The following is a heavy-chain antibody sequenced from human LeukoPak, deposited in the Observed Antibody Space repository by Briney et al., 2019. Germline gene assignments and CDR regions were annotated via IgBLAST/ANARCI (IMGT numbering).Heavy chain of an antibody. V-gene: IGHV4-38-2*01. CDR1: GYSISSGYY. Sequence: SETLSLTCAVSGYSISSGYYWGWIRQPPGKGLEWIGSIYHSGSTYYNPSLKSRVTISVDTSKNQFSLKLSSVTAADTAVYYCARVKITMVRGVQYPNYRGQGTLVTVSS. D-gene: IGHD3-10*01. CDR3: ARVKITMVRGVQYPNY. J-gene: IGHJ4*02. CDR2: IYHSGST.